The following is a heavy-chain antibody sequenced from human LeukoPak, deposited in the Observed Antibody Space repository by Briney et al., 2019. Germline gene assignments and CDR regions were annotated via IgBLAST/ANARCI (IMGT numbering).Heavy chain of an antibody. J-gene: IGHJ5*02. CDR3: ARDPCSSTSCYKGYNWFDA. V-gene: IGHV1-2*02. CDR1: GYTFTGYY. Sequence: ASVKVSCKASGYTFTGYYMHWVRQAPGQGLEWMGWINPNSGGTNYAQKFQGRVTMTRDTSISTAYMELSRLRSDDTAVYYCARDPCSSTSCYKGYNWFDAWGQATLVTVSS. CDR2: INPNSGGT. D-gene: IGHD2-2*02.